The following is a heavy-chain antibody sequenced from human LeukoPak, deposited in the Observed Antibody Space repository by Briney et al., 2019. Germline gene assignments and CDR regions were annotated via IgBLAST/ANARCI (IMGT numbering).Heavy chain of an antibody. V-gene: IGHV4-31*03. D-gene: IGHD6-19*01. CDR3: ARQIAVAFFDY. Sequence: SETLSLTCIVSSGSISSCGYYWSWIRQHPGKGLEWIGYIYYSGSTYYNPSLKSRVTISVDTSKNQFSLKLSSVTAADTAVYYCARQIAVAFFDYWGQGTLVTVSS. J-gene: IGHJ4*02. CDR1: SGSISSCGYY. CDR2: IYYSGST.